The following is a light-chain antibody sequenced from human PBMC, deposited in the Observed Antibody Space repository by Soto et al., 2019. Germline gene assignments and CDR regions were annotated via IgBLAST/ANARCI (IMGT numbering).Light chain of an antibody. CDR1: SSNLGAGYL. CDR3: QSYDSSLSGDV. Sequence: QSVLTQPPSVSGAPGHRVTISCTGTSSNLGAGYLVHWYQQFPGAAPKLLIFDNNNRPSGVPDRFSGSKSGTSASLAITGLQAEDEADYYCQSYDSSLSGDVFGSGTKLTVL. CDR2: DNN. V-gene: IGLV1-40*01. J-gene: IGLJ1*01.